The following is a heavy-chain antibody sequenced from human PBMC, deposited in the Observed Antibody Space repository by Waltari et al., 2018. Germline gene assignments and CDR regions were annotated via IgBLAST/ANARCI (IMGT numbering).Heavy chain of an antibody. D-gene: IGHD3-10*01. CDR2: IHPNSGDT. Sequence: QVQLVQSGAEVKKPGASVKVSCETSGYTFTDFYIHWVRQAPGQGLEWMGWIHPNSGDTNYAQKFQGWVTMTRDTSISTAFMELTSDETAVYFCARGAAGHADYWGQGTLVTVSS. CDR1: GYTFTDFY. CDR3: ARGAAGHADY. V-gene: IGHV1-2*04. J-gene: IGHJ4*02.